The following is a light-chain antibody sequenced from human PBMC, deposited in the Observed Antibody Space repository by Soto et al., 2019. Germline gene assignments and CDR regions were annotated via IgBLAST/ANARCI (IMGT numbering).Light chain of an antibody. CDR1: SSNIGAGYD. CDR2: GNN. J-gene: IGLJ2*01. V-gene: IGLV1-40*01. CDR3: QSYDSCQSGSVV. Sequence: QSVLTQPPSVSGAPGQRVTISCTGSSSNIGAGYDVHWYQQLPGTAPKLLIYGNNKRPSGVPDRFSGSKSGTSASLAITGLQADDEADYYCQSYDSCQSGSVVFGGGTKLTLL.